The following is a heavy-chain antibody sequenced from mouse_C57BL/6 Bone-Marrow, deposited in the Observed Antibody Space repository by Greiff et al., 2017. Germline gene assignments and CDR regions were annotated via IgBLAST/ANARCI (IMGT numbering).Heavy chain of an antibody. CDR1: GYTFTSYW. D-gene: IGHD2-3*01. V-gene: IGHV1-64*01. CDR3: ARESGYYLGYFDY. CDR2: IHPNSGST. J-gene: IGHJ2*01. Sequence: QVQLQQPGAELVKPGASVKLSCKASGYTFTSYWMHWVKQRPGQGLEWIGMIHPNSGSTNYNEKFKSKATLTVDKSSSTAYMQLSSLTSEDSAVYYCARESGYYLGYFDYWGQGTTLTVTS.